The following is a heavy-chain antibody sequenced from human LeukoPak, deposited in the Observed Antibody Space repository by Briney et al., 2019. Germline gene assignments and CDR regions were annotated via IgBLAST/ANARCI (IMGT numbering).Heavy chain of an antibody. Sequence: AGASLSLFRAPSGLCISPFWMHCARHARGGGLVWDLRINSDGSSTTYAPSGTDRFTISRDNSKNTLYLQANSLRAEYTAVYYCARGAARCSGGHCYPDWGRGTLVTVSS. CDR3: ARGAARCSGGHCYPD. J-gene: IGHJ4*02. V-gene: IGHV3-74*01. D-gene: IGHD2-15*01. CDR1: GLCISPFW. CDR2: INSDGSST.